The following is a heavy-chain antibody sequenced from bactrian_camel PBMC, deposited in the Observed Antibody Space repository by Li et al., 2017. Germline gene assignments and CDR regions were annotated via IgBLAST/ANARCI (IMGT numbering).Heavy chain of an antibody. D-gene: IGHD5*01. Sequence: HVQLVESGGGSVQAGGSLRLSCAASGYTVSSYCMGWFRQAPGKEREGVAAIVSDGDTYYRDSVKGRFTISKDNANNTLDLQIDSLQPEDTAMYYCAVLSQFNHCRGVLVGIWQQYASWGQGTQVTVSS. CDR1: GYTVSSYC. V-gene: IGHV3S55*01. CDR2: IVSDGDT. J-gene: IGHJ4*01. CDR3: AVLSQFNHCRGVLVGIWQQYAS.